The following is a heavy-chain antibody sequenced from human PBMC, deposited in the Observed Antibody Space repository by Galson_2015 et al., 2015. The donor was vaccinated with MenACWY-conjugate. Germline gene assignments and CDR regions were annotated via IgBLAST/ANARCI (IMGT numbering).Heavy chain of an antibody. V-gene: IGHV3-74*01. D-gene: IGHD1-26*01. CDR3: ARVGGNYRTTSHGDY. CDR2: INSDGRST. CDR1: GFTFSTYW. Sequence: SLRLSCAASGFTFSTYWMHWVRQAPGKGLVWVSRINSDGRSTSSADSVKGRFTISSDTAKKTLYLQMNSQRDEDTAVYYCARVGGNYRTTSHGDYWGQGTLVTVSS. J-gene: IGHJ4*02.